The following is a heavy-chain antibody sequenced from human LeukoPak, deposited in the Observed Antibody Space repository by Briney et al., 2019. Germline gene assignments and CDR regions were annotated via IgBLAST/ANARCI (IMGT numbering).Heavy chain of an antibody. CDR2: ISAYNGNT. D-gene: IGHD6-13*01. V-gene: IGHV1-18*04. CDR3: ARDRTAAGDAYFDY. CDR1: GYTLTGYY. Sequence: ASVKVSCKASGYTLTGYYMHWVRQAPGQGLEWMGWISAYNGNTNYAQKLQGRVTMTTDTSTSTAYMELRSLRSDDTAVYYCARDRTAAGDAYFDYWGQGTLVTVSS. J-gene: IGHJ4*02.